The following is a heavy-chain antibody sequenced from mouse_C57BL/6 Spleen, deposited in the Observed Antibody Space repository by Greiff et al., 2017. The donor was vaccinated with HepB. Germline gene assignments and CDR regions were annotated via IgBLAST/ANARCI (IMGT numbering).Heavy chain of an antibody. Sequence: EVKLVESGGDLVKPGGSLKLSCAASGFTFSSYGMSWVRQTPDKRLEWVATISSGGSFTYYPDSVNGRITISRDNTKNTLYLQMSSLKSEDTAMYYWARQDSPYFDDWGQGTTRTVST. V-gene: IGHV5-6*01. J-gene: IGHJ2*01. CDR3: ARQDSPYFDD. CDR2: ISSGGSFT. D-gene: IGHD2-12*01. CDR1: GFTFSSYG.